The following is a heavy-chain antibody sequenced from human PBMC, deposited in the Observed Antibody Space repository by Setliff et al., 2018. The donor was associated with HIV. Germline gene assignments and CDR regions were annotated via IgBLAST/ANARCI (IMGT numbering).Heavy chain of an antibody. V-gene: IGHV1-2*06. CDR2: INPNSGGT. CDR1: GYTFTGYY. Sequence: ASVKVSCKASGYTFTGYYMHWVRQAPGQGLEWMGRINPNSGGTNYAQKFQGRVTMTRDTSTSTLYMELSSLRSEDTAVYYCARDATYDYVWGTSSLVLDYWGQGTLVTVSS. J-gene: IGHJ4*02. D-gene: IGHD3-16*01. CDR3: ARDATYDYVWGTSSLVLDY.